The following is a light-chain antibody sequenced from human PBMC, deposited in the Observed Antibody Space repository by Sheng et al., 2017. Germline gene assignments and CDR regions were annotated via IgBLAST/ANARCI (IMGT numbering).Light chain of an antibody. CDR2: QDN. CDR1: KLGDKY. J-gene: IGLJ2*01. V-gene: IGLV3-1*01. CDR3: QAWDSNTAVV. Sequence: SYEVTQPPSVSVSPGQTASITCSGYKLGDKYVCWYQQKPGQSPVVVIYQDNKRPSGIPERFSGSNSGNTATLTISGTQAIDEAAYYCQAWDSNTAVVFGGGTILTVL.